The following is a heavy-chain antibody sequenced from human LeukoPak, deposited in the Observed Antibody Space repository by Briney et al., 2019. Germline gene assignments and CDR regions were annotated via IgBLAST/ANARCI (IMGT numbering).Heavy chain of an antibody. V-gene: IGHV3-64*01. D-gene: IGHD2-2*01. CDR2: ISSNGGST. Sequence: GGSLRLSCAASGFTFSSYAMHWVRQAPGKGLEYVSAISSNGGSTYYANSVKGRFTISRDNSKNTLYLQMGSLRAEDMAVYYCAREAVPAALDYWGQGTLVTVSS. J-gene: IGHJ4*02. CDR3: AREAVPAALDY. CDR1: GFTFSSYA.